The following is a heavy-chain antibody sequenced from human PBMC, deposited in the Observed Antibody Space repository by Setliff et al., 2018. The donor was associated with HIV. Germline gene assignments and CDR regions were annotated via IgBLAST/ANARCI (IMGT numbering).Heavy chain of an antibody. J-gene: IGHJ4*02. D-gene: IGHD3-10*01. V-gene: IGHV3-7*01. CDR2: IKQDGSEK. Sequence: LRLSCAVSGFIFRNYWMSWVRQAPGKGLEWVANIKQDGSEKYYVDSVRGRFTISRDNAKNSLYLQMNSLRVEDTALYYCARSDWYHGSGSHDYWGQGTLVTVSS. CDR3: ARSDWYHGSGSHDY. CDR1: GFIFRNYW.